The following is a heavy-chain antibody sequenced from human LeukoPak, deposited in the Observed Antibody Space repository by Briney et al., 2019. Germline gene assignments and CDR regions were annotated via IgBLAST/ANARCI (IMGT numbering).Heavy chain of an antibody. J-gene: IGHJ4*02. D-gene: IGHD3-3*01. Sequence: ASVKVSCKASGGTFISYAISWVRQAPGQGLEWMGGIIPIFGTANYAQKFQGRVTITADESTSTAYMELSSLRSEDTAVYYCARVGSDDFWSGLDYWGQGTLVTVSS. V-gene: IGHV1-69*13. CDR1: GGTFISYA. CDR3: ARVGSDDFWSGLDY. CDR2: IIPIFGTA.